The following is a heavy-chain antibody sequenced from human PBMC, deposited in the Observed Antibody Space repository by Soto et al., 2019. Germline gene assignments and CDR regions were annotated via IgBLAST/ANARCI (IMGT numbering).Heavy chain of an antibody. CDR2: IKSKSDGGTA. CDR3: TTVLRCGWSDP. J-gene: IGHJ5*02. D-gene: IGHD4-17*01. Sequence: EVQLVESGGGLVKPGGSLRLSCAASGFTFNNTWMNWVRQAPGKGLEWVGRIKSKSDGGTADYAAPVKGRFIISRDDSKRMLYLHMNSLKTEDTAVYYCTTVLRCGWSDPWGQGTLVIVSS. V-gene: IGHV3-15*07. CDR1: GFTFNNTW.